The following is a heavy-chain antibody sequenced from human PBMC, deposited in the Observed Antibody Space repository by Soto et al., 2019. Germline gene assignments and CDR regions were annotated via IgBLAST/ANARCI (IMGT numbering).Heavy chain of an antibody. CDR1: GFTFTSSA. CDR3: ATIRVVVPAAMRNYYYYYGMDV. D-gene: IGHD2-2*01. J-gene: IGHJ6*02. V-gene: IGHV1-58*01. CDR2: IVVGSGNT. Sequence: SVKVSCKASGFTFTSSAVQWVRQARGQRLEWIGWIVVGSGNTNYAQKFQERVTITRDMSTSTAYMELSSLRSEDTAVYYCATIRVVVPAAMRNYYYYYGMDVWGQGTTVTRLL.